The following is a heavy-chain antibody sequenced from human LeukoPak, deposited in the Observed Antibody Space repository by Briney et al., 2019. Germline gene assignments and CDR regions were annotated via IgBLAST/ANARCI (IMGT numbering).Heavy chain of an antibody. Sequence: PGGSLRLSCAASGFTFSRYWMSWVRQAPGKGLEWVANIKQDGSEKYYVDSVKGRFTISRDNAKNSLYLQMNSLRAEDTAVYYCAKPHPRYNIGGYAFDIWGQGTMVTVSS. CDR1: GFTFSRYW. CDR3: AKPHPRYNIGGYAFDI. CDR2: IKQDGSEK. J-gene: IGHJ3*02. V-gene: IGHV3-7*03. D-gene: IGHD6-19*01.